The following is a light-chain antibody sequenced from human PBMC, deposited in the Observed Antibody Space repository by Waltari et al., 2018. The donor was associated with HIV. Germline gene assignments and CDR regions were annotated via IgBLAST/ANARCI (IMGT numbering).Light chain of an antibody. CDR2: ECT. Sequence: QSALTQPDSVSGSPGQSITISCSGTPSAAGSHTFVSWYQQHPCKAPNRMIHECTKRASETSTRFSRAKSGKTAYLTIPGLQTEDKAEYDCSSYSNTNSVIFVVGTKLTVL. CDR3: SSYSNTNSVI. V-gene: IGLV2-14*03. J-gene: IGLJ2*01. CDR1: PSAAGSHTF.